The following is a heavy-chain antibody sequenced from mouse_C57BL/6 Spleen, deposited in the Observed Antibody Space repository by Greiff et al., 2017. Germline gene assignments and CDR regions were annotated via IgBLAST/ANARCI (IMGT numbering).Heavy chain of an antibody. J-gene: IGHJ4*01. CDR1: GYTFTSYS. V-gene: IGHV1-50*01. CDR2: INPCSSYT. D-gene: IGHD2-12*01. CDR3: ARVCDSSMDY. Sequence: VQLQQSGAELVKPGASVKLSCKASGYTFTSYSMQWVNQRPGQGLEWIGNINPCSSYTNYNHKFKGKATLTADKSSSTAYMQLSRLTSEDSAVYYCARVCDSSMDYWGQGTSLTVSS.